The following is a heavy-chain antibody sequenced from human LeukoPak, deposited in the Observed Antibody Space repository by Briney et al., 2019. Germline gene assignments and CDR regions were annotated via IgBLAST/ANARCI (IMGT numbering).Heavy chain of an antibody. J-gene: IGHJ5*02. CDR2: IRSKAYGGTT. Sequence: GGSLRLSCTASGFTFGDYAMSWVRQAPGKGLEWVGFIRSKAYGGTTEYAASVKGRFTISRDDSKSIAYLQMNSLKTEDTAVYYCTREAFRKQWLFWFDPWGQGTLVTVSS. CDR3: TREAFRKQWLFWFDP. V-gene: IGHV3-49*04. CDR1: GFTFGDYA. D-gene: IGHD6-19*01.